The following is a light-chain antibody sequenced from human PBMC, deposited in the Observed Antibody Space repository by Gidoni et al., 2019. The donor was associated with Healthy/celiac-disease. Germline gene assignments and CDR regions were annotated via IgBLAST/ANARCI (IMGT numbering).Light chain of an antibody. CDR2: GNS. V-gene: IGLV1-40*01. J-gene: IGLJ2*01. CDR3: QSYDSSLSGFVV. Sequence: QSVLTQPPSVSGAPGQRVTISCTGRSSNIVAGYDVHWYQQLPGTAPKLLIYGNSNRPSGVPDRFSGSKSGTSASLAITGLQAEDEADYYCQSYDSSLSGFVVFGGGTKLTVL. CDR1: SSNIVAGYD.